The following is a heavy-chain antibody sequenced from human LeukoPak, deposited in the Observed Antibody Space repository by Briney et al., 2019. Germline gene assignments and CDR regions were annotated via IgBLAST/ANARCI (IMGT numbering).Heavy chain of an antibody. Sequence: GGSLRLSCAASVYTFRGYNMNWVRQAPGKRPEWVSSISSSSSYIYYADSVKGRFTISRDNAKNSLYLQMNSLRAEDTALYYCARGASRAEYWGQGTLVTVSS. V-gene: IGHV3-21*01. CDR3: ARGASRAEY. J-gene: IGHJ4*02. CDR2: ISSSSSYI. CDR1: VYTFRGYN.